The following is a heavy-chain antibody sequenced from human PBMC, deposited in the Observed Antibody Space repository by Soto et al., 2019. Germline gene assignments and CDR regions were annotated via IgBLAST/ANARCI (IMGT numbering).Heavy chain of an antibody. Sequence: ASVKVSCKASGYTFTSYGISWVRQALGQGLEWMGWISAYNGNTNYAQKLQGRVTMTTDTSTSTAYMELRSLRSDDTAVYYCARVYSGYESTRYMDVWGKGTTVTVSS. CDR1: GYTFTSYG. D-gene: IGHD5-12*01. V-gene: IGHV1-18*01. CDR2: ISAYNGNT. J-gene: IGHJ6*03. CDR3: ARVYSGYESTRYMDV.